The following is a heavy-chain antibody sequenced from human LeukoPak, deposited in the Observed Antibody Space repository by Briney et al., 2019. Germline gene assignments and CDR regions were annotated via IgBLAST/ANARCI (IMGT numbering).Heavy chain of an antibody. CDR3: AKANTIFAVVTVWDY. J-gene: IGHJ4*02. CDR1: GFTFSGYA. CDR2: ISGSGGST. V-gene: IGHV3-23*01. D-gene: IGHD3-3*01. Sequence: GGSLSLFCAASGFTFSGYAMGWVRQAPGRGLEWVSTISGSGGSTYYADSVKGRFTISRDNSKNTLYLQMSSLRAEDTAVYYCAKANTIFAVVTVWDYWGQGTLVTVSS.